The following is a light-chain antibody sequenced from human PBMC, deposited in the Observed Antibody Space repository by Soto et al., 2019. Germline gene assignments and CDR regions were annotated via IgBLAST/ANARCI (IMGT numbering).Light chain of an antibody. CDR1: SSDVGRYNY. Sequence: QSALTQPASVSGSPGQSITISCTGTSSDVGRYNYVSWYQQHPGKAPKLMIYEVSNRPSGVSNRFSASKSGNTASLTISGLQAEDEADYYCTSYTSSTTWVFGGGAQLIVL. CDR3: TSYTSSTTWV. CDR2: EVS. V-gene: IGLV2-14*01. J-gene: IGLJ3*02.